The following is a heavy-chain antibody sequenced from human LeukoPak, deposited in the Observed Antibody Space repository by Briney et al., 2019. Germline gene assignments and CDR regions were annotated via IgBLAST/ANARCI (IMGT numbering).Heavy chain of an antibody. CDR1: GYTFTGYF. J-gene: IGHJ6*02. D-gene: IGHD2-2*01. V-gene: IGHV1-2*02. CDR3: ARGYCSSTSCYENANGMDV. Sequence: ASVKVSCKASGYTFTGYFMHWVRQAPGQGLEWMGWINPNSGGTKYAQKFQGRVTMTRNTSISTAYMELSSLRSEDTAVYYCARGYCSSTSCYENANGMDVWGQGTTVTVSS. CDR2: INPNSGGT.